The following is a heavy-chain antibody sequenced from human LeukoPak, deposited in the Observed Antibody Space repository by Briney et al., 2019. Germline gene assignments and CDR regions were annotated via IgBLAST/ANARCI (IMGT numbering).Heavy chain of an antibody. CDR1: GFTFSSYW. V-gene: IGHV3-74*01. J-gene: IGHJ4*02. Sequence: GGSLRLSCAASGFTFSSYWMYWVRQAPGKGLVWVSRINSDGSSTSYADSVRGRFSISRDNAKNTLYLQMNSLRAEDTAVYYCARGLSGYASSLGYWGQGTLVTVSA. D-gene: IGHD6-6*01. CDR2: INSDGSST. CDR3: ARGLSGYASSLGY.